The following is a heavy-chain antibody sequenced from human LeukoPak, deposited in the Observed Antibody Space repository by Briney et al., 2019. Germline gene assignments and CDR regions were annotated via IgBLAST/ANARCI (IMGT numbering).Heavy chain of an antibody. CDR2: ISSSGSTI. J-gene: IGHJ5*02. Sequence: KPGGSLRLSCAASGFTFSDYYMSWIRQAPGKGLEWVSYISSSGSTIYYADSVKGRFTISRDNAKNSLYLQISSLKAEDTAVYYCARAPTEGDWFDPWGQGALVTVSS. D-gene: IGHD1-1*01. CDR3: ARAPTEGDWFDP. V-gene: IGHV3-11*01. CDR1: GFTFSDYY.